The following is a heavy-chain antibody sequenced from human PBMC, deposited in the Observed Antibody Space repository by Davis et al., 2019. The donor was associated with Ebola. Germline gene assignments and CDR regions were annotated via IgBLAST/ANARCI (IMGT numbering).Heavy chain of an antibody. CDR2: ISSDSDYI. V-gene: IGHV3-21*01. Sequence: GGSLRLSCAASGFTFSTYSMSWVRQAPGKGLEWVSSISSDSDYIYYADSAKGRFTISRDKATNPLYLQMNGLRAEDTAVYYCARDRPLDFFFGDYYGMDVWGQGTTVTVSS. CDR3: ARDRPLDFFFGDYYGMDV. J-gene: IGHJ6*02. D-gene: IGHD3-16*01. CDR1: GFTFSTYS.